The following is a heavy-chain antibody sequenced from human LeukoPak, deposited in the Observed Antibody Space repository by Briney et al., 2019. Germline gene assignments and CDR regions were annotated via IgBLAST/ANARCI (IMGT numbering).Heavy chain of an antibody. J-gene: IGHJ5*02. D-gene: IGHD6-13*01. V-gene: IGHV4-34*01. Sequence: SETLSLTCAVYGGSFSGYYWSWIRQPPGEGLEWIGEINHSGSTNYNPSLKSRVTISVDTSKNQFSLKLSSVTAADTAVYYCARGSDSSSWDHVVHNWFDPWGQGTLVTVSS. CDR3: ARGSDSSSWDHVVHNWFDP. CDR1: GGSFSGYY. CDR2: INHSGST.